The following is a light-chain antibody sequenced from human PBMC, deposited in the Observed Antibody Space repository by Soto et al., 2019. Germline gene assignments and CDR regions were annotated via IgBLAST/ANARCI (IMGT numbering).Light chain of an antibody. Sequence: DIQLTQSPSFLSASVGDRVTITCRTSQGISSYLAWYQQKPGKAPQLLISAASTLQSGVPSRFSGSGSGTEFTLAISSLQPEDFATYYCQQLKSYPLSFGGGTKVEI. CDR2: AAS. CDR1: QGISSY. J-gene: IGKJ4*01. V-gene: IGKV1-9*01. CDR3: QQLKSYPLS.